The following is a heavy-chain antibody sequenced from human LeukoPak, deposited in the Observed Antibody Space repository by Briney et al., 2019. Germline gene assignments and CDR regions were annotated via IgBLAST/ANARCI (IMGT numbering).Heavy chain of an antibody. Sequence: GGSLRLSCAASGFTFSDYYMSWVRQAPGKGLEWVSYISSSGSTIYYADSVKGRFTISRDNAKNSLYLQMNSLRAEDTAVYYCAREATMVRGVPMDVWGQGTTVTVSS. CDR1: GFTFSDYY. V-gene: IGHV3-11*01. CDR2: ISSSGSTI. J-gene: IGHJ6*02. D-gene: IGHD3-10*01. CDR3: AREATMVRGVPMDV.